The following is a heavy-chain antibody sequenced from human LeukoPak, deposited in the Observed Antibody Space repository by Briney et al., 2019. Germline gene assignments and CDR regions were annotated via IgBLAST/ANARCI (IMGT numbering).Heavy chain of an antibody. Sequence: PGRSLRLSCAASGFIYSGYSMNWVRQGPGKGLEWVSSISSSSSSIYYADSVKGRFTISRDNTKKSLYLQMNSLRAEDTAVYYCAREGATAGSGYYFDYWGQGSLVTFSS. CDR1: GFIYSGYS. CDR3: AREGATAGSGYYFDY. D-gene: IGHD6-13*01. J-gene: IGHJ4*02. CDR2: ISSSSSSI. V-gene: IGHV3-21*01.